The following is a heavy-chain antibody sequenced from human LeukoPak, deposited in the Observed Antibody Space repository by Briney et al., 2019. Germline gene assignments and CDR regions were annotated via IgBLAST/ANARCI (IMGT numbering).Heavy chain of an antibody. CDR2: ISYDGSNK. V-gene: IGHV3-30*04. CDR1: GFTFSSYA. Sequence: GGSLRLSCAASGFTFSSYAMHWVRQAPGKGLEWVAVISYDGSNKYYADSVKGRFTISRDNSKNTLYLQMNSLRAEDTAVYYCARDPTLSTVTTVGYFDYWGQGTLVTVSS. D-gene: IGHD4-17*01. J-gene: IGHJ4*02. CDR3: ARDPTLSTVTTVGYFDY.